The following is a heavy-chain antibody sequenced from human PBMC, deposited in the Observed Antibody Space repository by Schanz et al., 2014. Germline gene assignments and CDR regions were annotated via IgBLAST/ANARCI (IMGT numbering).Heavy chain of an antibody. CDR2: ISTYNGHT. V-gene: IGHV1-18*04. D-gene: IGHD3-10*01. Sequence: QVRLVQSGAEAREPGASVKVSCKATGYMFDTYGFAWVRQAPGQGLAWMGWISTYNGHTRYGQKFQDRLSLTTDTDTATAHVELRSLRTDDTAVYYCARAPTRMNMFRGVTYFFDYWGQGTLVTVSS. J-gene: IGHJ4*02. CDR3: ARAPTRMNMFRGVTYFFDY. CDR1: GYMFDTYG.